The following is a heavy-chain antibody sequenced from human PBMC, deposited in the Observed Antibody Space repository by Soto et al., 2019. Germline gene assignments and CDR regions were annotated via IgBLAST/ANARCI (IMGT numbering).Heavy chain of an antibody. CDR1: GFTFSDYY. V-gene: IGHV3-11*05. D-gene: IGHD3-10*01. CDR2: ISSSSSHT. J-gene: IGHJ4*02. Sequence: QVQLVESGGGLVKPGGSLRLSCAASGFTFSDYYMSWTRQAPGKGLEWVSHISSSSSHTNYADSVKGRFTISRDNAKNSLYLQMNNLRAEDTAVYYCARGGGSAQPWFGELLPFDYWGQGTLVTVSS. CDR3: ARGGGSAQPWFGELLPFDY.